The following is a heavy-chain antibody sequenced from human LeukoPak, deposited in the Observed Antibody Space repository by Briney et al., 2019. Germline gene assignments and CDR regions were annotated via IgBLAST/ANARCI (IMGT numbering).Heavy chain of an antibody. J-gene: IGHJ4*02. CDR3: ASLNDYGSFFDY. CDR2: ISRGGTR. Sequence: GGSLRLSCAASGFTVSSNYMTWVRQAPGKGLEWVSVISRGGTRSYADYVKGRFTISTDNSNNTVYVQMNSLRAEDTAVYYCASLNDYGSFFDYWGQGTLVTVSS. V-gene: IGHV3-66*01. D-gene: IGHD4-17*01. CDR1: GFTVSSNY.